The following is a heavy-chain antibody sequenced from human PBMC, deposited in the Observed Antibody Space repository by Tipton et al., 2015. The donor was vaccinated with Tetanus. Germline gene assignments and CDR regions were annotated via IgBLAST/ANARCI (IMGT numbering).Heavy chain of an antibody. CDR3: LISGTRYGALRDSWFDP. D-gene: IGHD5-18*01. J-gene: IGHJ5*02. V-gene: IGHV5-51*01. CDR1: GYTFTNYW. Sequence: VQLVQSGAEVKKPGESLTISCKGSGYTFTNYWIAWVRQTPGKGLEYLGLVYPDDSDTRYSPSFQGHVTLSADKSINTAYLQWSSLQASDTAMYYCLISGTRYGALRDSWFDPWGQGTLVTVSS. CDR2: VYPDDSDT.